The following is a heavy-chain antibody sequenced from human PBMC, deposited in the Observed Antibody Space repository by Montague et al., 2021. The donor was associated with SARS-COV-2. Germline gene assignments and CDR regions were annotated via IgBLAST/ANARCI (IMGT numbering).Heavy chain of an antibody. D-gene: IGHD3-10*01. V-gene: IGHV4-31*03. CDR1: GGSISGSRRF. J-gene: IGHJ4*02. CDR3: ARGVSYGSGFLSE. CDR2: IYHTGTT. Sequence: TLSLTCNVSGGSISGSRRFWNWNRQHPGKGFEWIGYIYHTGTTHYRPTLKSRATLSVDISQNQFSLKLNSMTAADTAIYYCARGVSYGSGFLSEWGPGTLVIVSS.